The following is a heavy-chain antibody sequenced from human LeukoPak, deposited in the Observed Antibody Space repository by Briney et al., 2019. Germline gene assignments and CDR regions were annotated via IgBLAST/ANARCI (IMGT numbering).Heavy chain of an antibody. CDR1: GGTFSSYA. J-gene: IGHJ5*02. V-gene: IGHV1-69*05. Sequence: GASVKVSCKASGGTFSSYAISWVRQAPGQGLEWMGGIIPIFGTANYAQKFQGRVTITTDESTSTAYMELSSLRSEDTAVYYCARDGGIAAAGDRPFDPWGQGTLVTVSS. D-gene: IGHD6-13*01. CDR2: IIPIFGTA. CDR3: ARDGGIAAAGDRPFDP.